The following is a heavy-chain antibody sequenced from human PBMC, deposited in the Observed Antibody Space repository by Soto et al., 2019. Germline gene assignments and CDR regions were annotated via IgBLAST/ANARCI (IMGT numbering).Heavy chain of an antibody. Sequence: ASVKVSCKASGYTFTSYDINWVRQAPGQGLEWMGGIIPIFGTANYAQKFQGRVTITADESTSTAYMELSSLRSEDTAVYYCASRNDILTGSPSQFDYWGQGTLVTVSS. CDR1: GYTFTSYD. D-gene: IGHD3-9*01. CDR2: IIPIFGTA. V-gene: IGHV1-69*13. CDR3: ASRNDILTGSPSQFDY. J-gene: IGHJ4*02.